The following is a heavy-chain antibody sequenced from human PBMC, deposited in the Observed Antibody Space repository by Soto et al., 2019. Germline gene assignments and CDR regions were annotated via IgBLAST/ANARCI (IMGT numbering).Heavy chain of an antibody. Sequence: LRLSCAASGFTFSSYSMNWVRQAPGKGLEWVSSISSSSSYIYYADSVKGRFTISRDNAKNSLYLQMNSLRAEDTAVYYCAREASGSHDAFDIWGQGTMVTVSS. CDR2: ISSSSSYI. V-gene: IGHV3-21*01. D-gene: IGHD1-26*01. J-gene: IGHJ3*02. CDR3: AREASGSHDAFDI. CDR1: GFTFSSYS.